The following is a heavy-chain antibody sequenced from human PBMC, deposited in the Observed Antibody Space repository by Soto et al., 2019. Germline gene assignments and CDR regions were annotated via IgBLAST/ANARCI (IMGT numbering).Heavy chain of an antibody. D-gene: IGHD2-21*02. CDR3: ARAPLLQVVTPNAFDI. J-gene: IGHJ3*02. V-gene: IGHV4-31*03. CDR1: GGFISSGGYY. Sequence: QVQLQESGPGLVKPSQTLSLTCTVSGGFISSGGYYWSWIRQHPGKGLEWIGYNNYSGSTYYNPYLKSRVTISVDTSKNQFSLKLSSVTAAGTAVYYCARAPLLQVVTPNAFDISGQGTTVTVSS. CDR2: NNYSGST.